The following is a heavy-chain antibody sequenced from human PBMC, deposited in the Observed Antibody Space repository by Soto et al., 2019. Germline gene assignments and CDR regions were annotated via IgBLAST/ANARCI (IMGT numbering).Heavy chain of an antibody. Sequence: QVQLQQWGAGLLKPSETLSLTCAVYGGSFSPYFWSWIRQPPGKGLEWIGEINHSGSTNYNPSLPRRATLSLDTSENQVSLKLTSVTAADTAVDYCARLASGWQYYYFDFWGRGTPVTVSS. D-gene: IGHD6-19*01. J-gene: IGHJ2*01. V-gene: IGHV4-34*01. CDR3: ARLASGWQYYYFDF. CDR1: GGSFSPYF. CDR2: INHSGST.